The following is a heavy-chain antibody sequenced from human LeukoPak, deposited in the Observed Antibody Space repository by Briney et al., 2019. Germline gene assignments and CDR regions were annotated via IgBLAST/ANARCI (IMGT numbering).Heavy chain of an antibody. D-gene: IGHD6-13*01. CDR3: ATTKQQLVRSWFDP. Sequence: SETLSLTCSVSGGSISSPNHDWAWIRQPPGQGLEWIGSIYYSGTTYYNLSLKSRVTLSVDTSQNQFSLRLSSVTAADTAVYYCATTKQQLVRSWFDPWGQGTLVTVSS. CDR2: IYYSGTT. CDR1: GGSISSPNHD. J-gene: IGHJ5*02. V-gene: IGHV4-39*01.